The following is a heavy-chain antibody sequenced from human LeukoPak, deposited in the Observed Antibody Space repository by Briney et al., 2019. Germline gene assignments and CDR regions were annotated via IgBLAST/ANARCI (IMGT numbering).Heavy chain of an antibody. CDR3: ARDSEIPPVDY. V-gene: IGHV3-7*01. D-gene: IGHD2-2*02. Sequence: GGSLRLSCAASGFTFSSNWMSWVRQAPGKGLEWVANIKQDGSEKYYVDSVKGRFTISRDNAKNSLYLQMNSLRAEDTAVYYCARDSEIPPVDYWGQGTLVTVSS. J-gene: IGHJ4*02. CDR2: IKQDGSEK. CDR1: GFTFSSNW.